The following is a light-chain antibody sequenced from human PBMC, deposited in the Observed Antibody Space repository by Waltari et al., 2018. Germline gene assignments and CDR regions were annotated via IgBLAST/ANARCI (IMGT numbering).Light chain of an antibody. Sequence: QSALTHPASVSGSLGQSITVSCTGTSRSVGVYNYVSWYQQHPGKAPKLMIYVVNKRPSGVSNRFSGSKSGNMASLTISGLQAEDEADYYCSSYTTSSTYVFGTGTKVTVL. CDR3: SSYTTSSTYV. CDR1: SRSVGVYNY. V-gene: IGLV2-14*01. CDR2: VVN. J-gene: IGLJ1*01.